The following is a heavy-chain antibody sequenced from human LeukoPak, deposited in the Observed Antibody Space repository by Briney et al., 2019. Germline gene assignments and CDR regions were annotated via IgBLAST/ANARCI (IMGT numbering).Heavy chain of an antibody. D-gene: IGHD3-10*01. CDR3: ARHASIPYYYGSGSYYKKWFDP. CDR1: GYSISSGYY. V-gene: IGHV4-38-2*02. Sequence: SETLSLTCTVSGYSISSGYYWGWIRQPPGKGLEWIGSIYHSGSTNYNPSLKSRVTISVDTSKNQFSLKLSSVTAADTAVYYCARHASIPYYYGSGSYYKKWFDPWGQGTLVTVSS. J-gene: IGHJ5*02. CDR2: IYHSGST.